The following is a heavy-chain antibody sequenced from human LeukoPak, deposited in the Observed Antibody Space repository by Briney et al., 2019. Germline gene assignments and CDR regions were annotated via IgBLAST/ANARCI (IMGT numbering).Heavy chain of an antibody. D-gene: IGHD3-9*01. V-gene: IGHV1-2*02. CDR1: GYTFTGYY. Sequence: ASVKVSYKASGYTFTGYYMHWVRQAPGQGLEWMGWINPNSGGTNYAQKFRGRVTMTRDTSISTAYMELSRLRSDDTAVYYCARGSYDILTGYYDNWFDPWGQGTLVTVSS. CDR2: INPNSGGT. CDR3: ARGSYDILTGYYDNWFDP. J-gene: IGHJ5*02.